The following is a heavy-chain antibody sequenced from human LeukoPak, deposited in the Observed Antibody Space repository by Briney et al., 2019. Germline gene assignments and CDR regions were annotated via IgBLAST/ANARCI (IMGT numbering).Heavy chain of an antibody. V-gene: IGHV1-8*01. D-gene: IGHD1-7*01. Sequence: GASVKVSCKASGDSFTINDINWVRQATGQGLAWMGWMNPNSGNTGYAQKFQGRVTMTRNTSISTAYMELTDLRSEDTAVYYCARVTATGTWTFDIWGQGTTVTVSS. CDR3: ARVTATGTWTFDI. CDR1: GDSFTIND. J-gene: IGHJ3*02. CDR2: MNPNSGNT.